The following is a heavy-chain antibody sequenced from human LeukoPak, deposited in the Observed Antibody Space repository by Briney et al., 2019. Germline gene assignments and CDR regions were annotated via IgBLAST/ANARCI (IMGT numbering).Heavy chain of an antibody. J-gene: IGHJ5*02. CDR3: ARRRDRGDWFDP. D-gene: IGHD3-22*01. V-gene: IGHV1-46*01. Sequence: ASVKVSCKASGYIFTSYYMHWVRQAPGQGLEWMGIINPSGGSTSYAQKFQGRVTMTRDMSTSTVYMELSSLRSEDTAVYYCARRRDRGDWFDPWGQGTLVTVSS. CDR1: GYIFTSYY. CDR2: INPSGGST.